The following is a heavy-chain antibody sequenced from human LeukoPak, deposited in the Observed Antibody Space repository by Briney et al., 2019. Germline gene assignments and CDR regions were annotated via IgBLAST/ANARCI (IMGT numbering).Heavy chain of an antibody. CDR2: IYYSGST. D-gene: IGHD6-13*01. J-gene: IGHJ5*02. CDR1: GGSISSSSYY. V-gene: IGHV4-39*01. Sequence: SETLSLTCTVSGGSISSSSYYWGWIRQPPGKGLEWIGSIYYSGSTYYNPSLKSRVTISVDTSKNQFSLKLSSVTAADTAVYYCARPAGIAAAGTWFDPWGQGTLVTVSS. CDR3: ARPAGIAAAGTWFDP.